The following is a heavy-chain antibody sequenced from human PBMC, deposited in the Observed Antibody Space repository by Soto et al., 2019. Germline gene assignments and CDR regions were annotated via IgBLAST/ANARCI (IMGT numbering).Heavy chain of an antibody. CDR3: ARIADYYDSSGLSWFDP. Sequence: SDTLSLTCAVYGGSFSGYYWSWIRQPPGKGLEWIGEINHSGSTNYNPSLKSRVTISVDTSKNQFSLKLSSVTAADTAVYYCARIADYYDSSGLSWFDPWGQGTLVTVSS. CDR2: INHSGST. CDR1: GGSFSGYY. V-gene: IGHV4-34*01. J-gene: IGHJ5*02. D-gene: IGHD3-22*01.